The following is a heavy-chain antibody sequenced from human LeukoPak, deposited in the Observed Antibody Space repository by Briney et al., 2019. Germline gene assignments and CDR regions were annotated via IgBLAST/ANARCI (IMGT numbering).Heavy chain of an antibody. CDR3: ARVGRRSRGPYSSSWHRFDP. CDR1: GGSFSGYY. D-gene: IGHD6-13*01. Sequence: SETLSLTCAVYGGSFSGYYWSWIRQPPGKGLEWIGEINHSGSTNYNPSLKSRVTISVDTSKNQFSLKLSSVTAADTAVYYCARVGRRSRGPYSSSWHRFDPWGQGTLVTVSS. V-gene: IGHV4-34*01. CDR2: INHSGST. J-gene: IGHJ5*02.